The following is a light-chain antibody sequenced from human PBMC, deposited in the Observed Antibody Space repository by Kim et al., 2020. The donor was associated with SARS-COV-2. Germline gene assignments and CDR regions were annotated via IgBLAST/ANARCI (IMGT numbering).Light chain of an antibody. Sequence: EIVMTQSPATLSVSPGEGATLSCRASQNINNNLAWYQHKPGQAPSLLIYAASTRATGIPARFSGSGSGTEFTLTISSLQSEDFGVYYCQQYNNWHRTFGQGTKVDIK. CDR2: AAS. V-gene: IGKV3-15*01. CDR1: QNINNN. CDR3: QQYNNWHRT. J-gene: IGKJ1*01.